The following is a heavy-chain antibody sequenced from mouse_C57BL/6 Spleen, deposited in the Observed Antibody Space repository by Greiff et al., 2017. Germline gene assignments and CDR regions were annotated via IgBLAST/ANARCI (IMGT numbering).Heavy chain of an antibody. D-gene: IGHD2-3*01. V-gene: IGHV1-22*01. CDR2: INPNNGGT. CDR1: GYTFTDYN. Sequence: EVMLVESGPELVKPGASVKMSCKASGYTFTDYNMHWVKQSHGKSLEWIGYINPNNGGTSYNQKFKGKATLTVNKSSSTAYMELRSLTSEDSAVYYCGGGYYPSLFADWGQGTLVTVSA. J-gene: IGHJ3*01. CDR3: GGGYYPSLFAD.